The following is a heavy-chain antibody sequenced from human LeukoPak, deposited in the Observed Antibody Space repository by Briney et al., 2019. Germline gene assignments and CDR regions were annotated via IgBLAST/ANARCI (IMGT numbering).Heavy chain of an antibody. V-gene: IGHV4-30-4*08. J-gene: IGHJ4*02. D-gene: IGHD6-6*01. CDR3: ARGRGDSSSGLDFDY. Sequence: SETLSLTCTVSGGSISSGDYYWSWIRQPPGKGLEWIGYIYYSGSTYYNPSLKSRVTISVDTSKNQFSLKLSSVTAADTAVYYCARGRGDSSSGLDFDYWGQGTLVTVSS. CDR2: IYYSGST. CDR1: GGSISSGDYY.